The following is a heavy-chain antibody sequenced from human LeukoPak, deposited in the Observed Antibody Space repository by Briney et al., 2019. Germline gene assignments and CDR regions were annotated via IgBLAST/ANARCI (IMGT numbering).Heavy chain of an antibody. Sequence: GGSLRLSCAASGFTFSSYWMSWVRQAPGKGLEWVANIKQDGSEEYYVDSVKGRFTISRNNAKNSLYLQMNSLRAEDTAVYYCARHPSGRGYCSSTSCYGGRLWVRYFQHWGQGTLVTVSS. CDR3: ARHPSGRGYCSSTSCYGGRLWVRYFQH. CDR2: IKQDGSEE. D-gene: IGHD2-2*01. CDR1: GFTFSSYW. V-gene: IGHV3-7*03. J-gene: IGHJ1*01.